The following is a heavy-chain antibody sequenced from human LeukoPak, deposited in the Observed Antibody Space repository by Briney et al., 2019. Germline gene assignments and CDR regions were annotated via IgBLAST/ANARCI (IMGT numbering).Heavy chain of an antibody. CDR2: ISGSGGAT. CDR1: GFTFSSYA. CDR3: AKRPSGDY. V-gene: IGHV3-23*01. D-gene: IGHD3-10*01. J-gene: IGHJ4*02. Sequence: PGGSLRLSCAGSGFTFSSYAMSWVRQAPGKGPEWVSSISGSGGATYYADSVKGRFTISRDNSKNTLYLQMNSLRAEDTAVYYCAKRPSGDYWGQGTLVTVSS.